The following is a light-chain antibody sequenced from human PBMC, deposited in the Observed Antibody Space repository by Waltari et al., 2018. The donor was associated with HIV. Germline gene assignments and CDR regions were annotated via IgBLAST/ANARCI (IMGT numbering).Light chain of an antibody. J-gene: IGLJ3*02. CDR2: SNN. CDR3: GAWNGSPSGPV. Sequence: QSVLTQPPSASGTPGQRVTISCSGSSPNIGSHTVNWYQQLPGTAPKLLIYSNNQRPSGVPDRFSGSKSGTSASLAISGLRSEDEAVYYCGAWNGSPSGPVFGGGTKLTVL. V-gene: IGLV1-44*01. CDR1: SPNIGSHT.